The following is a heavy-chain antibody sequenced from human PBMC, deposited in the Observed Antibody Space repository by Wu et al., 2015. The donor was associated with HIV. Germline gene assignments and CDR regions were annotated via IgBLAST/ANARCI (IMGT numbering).Heavy chain of an antibody. CDR1: GYTFTDYY. V-gene: IGHV1-2*02. J-gene: IGHJ4*02. CDR2: LNPNIGGA. CDR3: AGGGGRTSMDPFDF. Sequence: QVQLMQSGAEVKKPGASVRVSCKASGYTFTDYYIHWVRQAPGQGLEWVGWLNPNIGGANSALRFQGRVTMTRDTSISTAYMDVSSLRSDDTAVYYCAGGGGRTSMDPFDFWGQGTLVTVSS. D-gene: IGHD5-18*01.